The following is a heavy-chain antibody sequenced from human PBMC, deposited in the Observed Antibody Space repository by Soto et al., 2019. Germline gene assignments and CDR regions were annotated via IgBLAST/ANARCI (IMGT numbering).Heavy chain of an antibody. CDR1: GYTFTGHY. J-gene: IGHJ4*02. Sequence: ASVKVSCKTSGYTFTGHYIHWVRQAPQQGPEWMGEIGPESGATGYAQKFRGRVTMTMDTSITTVYMELKNLSPDDTAVYYCGRGRSGQIVVFYWGQGTTVTVYS. CDR3: GRGRSGQIVVFY. CDR2: IGPESGAT. D-gene: IGHD1-26*01. V-gene: IGHV1-2*02.